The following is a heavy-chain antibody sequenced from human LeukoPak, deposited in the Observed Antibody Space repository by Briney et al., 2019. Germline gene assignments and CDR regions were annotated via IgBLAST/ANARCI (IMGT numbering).Heavy chain of an antibody. CDR2: IFYTGST. V-gene: IGHV4-39*07. J-gene: IGHJ4*02. CDR3: ARDLKEYYFDS. CDR1: GDSITSPTYY. Sequence: SETLSLTCSVSGDSITSPTYYWGWIRQSPGKGLERIGSIFYTGSTYYNPSLLSRVTISLDTSKNQFSLRLTSVTAADTAIYFRARDLKEYYFDSWGQGILVTVSS.